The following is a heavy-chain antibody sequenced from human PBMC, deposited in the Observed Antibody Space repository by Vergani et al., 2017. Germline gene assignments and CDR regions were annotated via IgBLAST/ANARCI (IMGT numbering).Heavy chain of an antibody. CDR2: ISYDGSNK. J-gene: IGHJ3*02. CDR1: GFTFSSYG. D-gene: IGHD6-19*01. Sequence: QVQLVESGGGVVQPGRSLRLSCAASGFTFSSYGMHWVRQAPGKGLEWVAVISYDGSNKYYADSVKGRFTISRDNSKNTLYLQMNSLGAEDTAVYYCAREQWLVSHDAFDIWGQGTMVTVSS. V-gene: IGHV3-30*03. CDR3: AREQWLVSHDAFDI.